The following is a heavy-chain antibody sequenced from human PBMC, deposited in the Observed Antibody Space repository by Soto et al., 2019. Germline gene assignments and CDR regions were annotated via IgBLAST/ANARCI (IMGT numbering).Heavy chain of an antibody. J-gene: IGHJ4*02. D-gene: IGHD6-19*01. CDR3: AVAVAGLYYFDY. Sequence: ASVKVSCKASGYTFTSYGISWVRQAPGQGLEWMGWISAYNGNTNYAQKLQGRVTMTTDTSTSTAYMELRSLRSDDTAVYYCAVAVAGLYYFDYWGQGTLDTVSS. CDR1: GYTFTSYG. CDR2: ISAYNGNT. V-gene: IGHV1-18*01.